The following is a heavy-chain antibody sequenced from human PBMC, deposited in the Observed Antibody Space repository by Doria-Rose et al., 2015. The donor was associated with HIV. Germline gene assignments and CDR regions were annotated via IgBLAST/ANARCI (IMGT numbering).Heavy chain of an antibody. CDR2: FYFSGST. V-gene: IGHV4-39*07. J-gene: IGHJ4*02. D-gene: IGHD1-26*01. CDR3: ARDGIVGAISHFAY. Sequence: QVQLQESGPRLVKPSETLSLTCAVSGGSFSSSYHWGWIRQTPEKGLEWIGNFYFSGSTYYNPSLKSRVTMSVDTSKTQFSLRLSSVTAADTAVYYCARDGIVGAISHFAYWGQGILVTVSP. CDR1: GGSFSSSYH.